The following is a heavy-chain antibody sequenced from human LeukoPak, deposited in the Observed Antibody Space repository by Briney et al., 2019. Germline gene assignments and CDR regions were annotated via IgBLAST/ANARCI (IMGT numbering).Heavy chain of an antibody. J-gene: IGHJ3*02. D-gene: IGHD6-13*01. CDR3: ARAAREGAAAGTNAFDI. V-gene: IGHV1-69*05. Sequence: GASVKVSCKASGGTFSSYAISWVRQAPGQGLEWMGGIIPIFGTANYAQKFQGRVTMTRDMSTSTVYMELSSLRSEDTAVYYCARAAREGAAAGTNAFDIWGQGTMVTVSS. CDR2: IIPIFGTA. CDR1: GGTFSSYA.